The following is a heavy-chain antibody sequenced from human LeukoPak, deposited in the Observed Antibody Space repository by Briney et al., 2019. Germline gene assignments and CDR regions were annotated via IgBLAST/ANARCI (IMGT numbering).Heavy chain of an antibody. V-gene: IGHV4-39*01. CDR3: ASRTKLGPGEDAFDI. J-gene: IGHJ3*02. CDR2: IYYSGST. Sequence: SETLSLTCTVSGGSISSSSYYWGWIRQPPGKGLEWIGSIYYSGSTYYNPSLKSRVTISVDTSKNQFSLKLSSVTAADTAVYYCASRTKLGPGEDAFDIWGDGTMVTVSS. D-gene: IGHD3-10*01. CDR1: GGSISSSSYY.